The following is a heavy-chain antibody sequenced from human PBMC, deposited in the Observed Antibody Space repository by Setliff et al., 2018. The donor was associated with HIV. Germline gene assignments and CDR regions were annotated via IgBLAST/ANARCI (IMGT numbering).Heavy chain of an antibody. Sequence: GGSLRLSCAASGFVFSDFWMTWVRQAPGKGLEWVSVICDDGRTYYADSVKGRFTISRDTSINLVYLHMHRLIAEDTAVYYCAKGVKYLDPWGQGTLVTVSS. V-gene: IGHV3-53*01. J-gene: IGHJ5*02. CDR2: ICDDGRT. CDR1: GFVFSDFW. D-gene: IGHD2-2*02. CDR3: AKGVKYLDP.